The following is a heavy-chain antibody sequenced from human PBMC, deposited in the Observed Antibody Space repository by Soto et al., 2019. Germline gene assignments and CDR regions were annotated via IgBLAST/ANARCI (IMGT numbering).Heavy chain of an antibody. D-gene: IGHD4-4*01. CDR1: GGSVSSGSYY. Sequence: QVQLQESGPGLVKPSETLSLTCTVSGGSVSSGSYYWSWIRQPPRKGLEWIGYIYYSGSTNYNPSLKSRVTISVDTSKNQFSLKLSSVTAADTAVYYCARATPYSNYRGYYYGMDVWGQGTTVTVSS. CDR2: IYYSGST. J-gene: IGHJ6*02. CDR3: ARATPYSNYRGYYYGMDV. V-gene: IGHV4-61*01.